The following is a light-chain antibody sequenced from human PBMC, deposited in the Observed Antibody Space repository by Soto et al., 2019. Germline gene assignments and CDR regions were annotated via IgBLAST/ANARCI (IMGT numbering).Light chain of an antibody. V-gene: IGKV3-20*01. J-gene: IGKJ1*01. CDR3: QQYCDSPWT. CDR1: QSVRTRY. CDR2: GAS. Sequence: EIVLTQSPGTLSLSPGERATLSCRASQSVRTRYLAWYRQKPGQAPRLLIYGASSRATGIPDRCSGSGSGTDFTLTISGLEPEDFAVYYCQQYCDSPWTFGQGTKVEIK.